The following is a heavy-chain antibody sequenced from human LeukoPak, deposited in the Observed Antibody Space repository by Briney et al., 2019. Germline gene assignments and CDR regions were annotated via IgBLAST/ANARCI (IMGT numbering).Heavy chain of an antibody. CDR1: GGSISSSSYY. Sequence: LSLTCTVSGGSISSSSYYWGWIRQPPGKGLEWVSYISSSGSTIYYADSVKGRFTISRDNAKNSLYLQMNSLRAEDTAVYYCAKAIPGFLALDYWGEGTLVSVSS. J-gene: IGHJ4*02. D-gene: IGHD3-3*01. CDR2: ISSSGSTI. V-gene: IGHV3-11*04. CDR3: AKAIPGFLALDY.